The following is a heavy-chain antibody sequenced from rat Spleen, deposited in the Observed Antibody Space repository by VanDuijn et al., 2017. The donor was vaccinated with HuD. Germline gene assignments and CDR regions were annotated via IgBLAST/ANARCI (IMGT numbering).Heavy chain of an antibody. CDR2: ISYDGGST. Sequence: EVQLVESGGGLVQPGRSLKLSCAASGFTFSDYYMVWVLQAPTKGLEWVASISYDGGSTYYRDSVKGRFTISRDDAKSTLYLQMNSLRSEDTATYYCTSPPLRSGFYYIEYWGHGVMVTVSS. J-gene: IGHJ2*01. D-gene: IGHD1-11*01. CDR1: GFTFSDYY. CDR3: TSPPLRSGFYYIEY. V-gene: IGHV5-20*01.